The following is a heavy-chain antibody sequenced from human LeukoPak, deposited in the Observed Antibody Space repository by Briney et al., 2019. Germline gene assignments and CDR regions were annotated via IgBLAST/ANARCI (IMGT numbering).Heavy chain of an antibody. CDR1: GSRFTSYW. J-gene: IGHJ4*02. CDR2: IDPSDSYT. Sequence: GESLQISCKGSGSRFTSYWISWVRQMPGKGLEWMGRIDPSDSYTNYSPSFQGHVTISADKSISTAYLQWSSLKASDTAMYYCAIKGDYGDYYFDYWGQGTLVTVSS. D-gene: IGHD4-17*01. CDR3: AIKGDYGDYYFDY. V-gene: IGHV5-10-1*01.